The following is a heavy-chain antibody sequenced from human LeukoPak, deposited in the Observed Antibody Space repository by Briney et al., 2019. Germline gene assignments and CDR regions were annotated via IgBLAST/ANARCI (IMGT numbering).Heavy chain of an antibody. CDR3: ARTGVPAAIVRLFDP. D-gene: IGHD2-2*02. V-gene: IGHV3-48*03. Sequence: PGGSLRLSCAASGFTFSSYEMNWVRQAPGKGLEWVSYISSSGSTIYYADSVKGRFTISRDNAKNSLYLQMNSLRAEDTAVYYCARTGVPAAIVRLFDPWGQGTLVTVSS. CDR1: GFTFSSYE. CDR2: ISSSGSTI. J-gene: IGHJ5*02.